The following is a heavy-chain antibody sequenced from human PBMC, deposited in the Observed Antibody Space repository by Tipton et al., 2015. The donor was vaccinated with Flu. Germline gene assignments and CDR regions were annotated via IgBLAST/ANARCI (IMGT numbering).Heavy chain of an antibody. Sequence: GSLRLSCAASGFTFSTYWMTWIRQAPGKGLEWVAVIKPDGSETHYLGSVKGRFTLSRDNAKNSASLQMSNLRVEDTAVYYCVRAIAASGSFWGQGTLVTVSS. J-gene: IGHJ4*02. CDR3: VRAIAASGSF. CDR1: GFTFSTYW. V-gene: IGHV3-7*04. D-gene: IGHD3-10*01. CDR2: IKPDGSET.